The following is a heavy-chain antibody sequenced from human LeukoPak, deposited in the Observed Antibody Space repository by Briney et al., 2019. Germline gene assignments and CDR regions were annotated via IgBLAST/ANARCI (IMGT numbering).Heavy chain of an antibody. CDR3: AKDHSSGLHYFDY. CDR1: GFTFSSYG. CDR2: ISYDGSNK. J-gene: IGHJ4*02. V-gene: IGHV3-30*18. D-gene: IGHD6-19*01. Sequence: GRSLRLSCAASGFTFSSYGMRWVRQPPGKGLEWVAVISYDGSNKYYADSVKGRFTISRDNSKNTLYLQMNSLRAEDTAVYCCAKDHSSGLHYFDYGGRGTLVSVSS.